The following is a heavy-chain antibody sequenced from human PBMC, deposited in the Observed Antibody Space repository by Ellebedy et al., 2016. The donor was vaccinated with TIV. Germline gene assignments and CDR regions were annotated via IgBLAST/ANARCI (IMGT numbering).Heavy chain of an antibody. CDR3: ARRGSYGDYSVRVNSWFDL. V-gene: IGHV3-7*01. D-gene: IGHD4-17*01. Sequence: PGGSLRLSCIASGFSFRSYWMTWVRQAPGKGLEWVADIRQEGDEKYYVDSVKGRFTVSRDNARNSVYLQMNSLRAEDTAVYYCARRGSYGDYSVRVNSWFDLWGQGTLVTVSS. CDR1: GFSFRSYW. CDR2: IRQEGDEK. J-gene: IGHJ5*02.